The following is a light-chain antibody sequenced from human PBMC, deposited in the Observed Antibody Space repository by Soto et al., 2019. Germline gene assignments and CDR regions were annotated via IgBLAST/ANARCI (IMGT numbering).Light chain of an antibody. CDR1: QGIGST. CDR3: QQRSNSWT. V-gene: IGKV3D-11*01. Sequence: EIIMTQSPATLSVSPWEGATLSCRASQGIGSTLAWYQHKPGQTPRLLIYDTSTRATGVPARFSGSRSGTEFTLTISSLEPEDFAVYYCQQRSNSWTFGQGTKVDIK. CDR2: DTS. J-gene: IGKJ1*01.